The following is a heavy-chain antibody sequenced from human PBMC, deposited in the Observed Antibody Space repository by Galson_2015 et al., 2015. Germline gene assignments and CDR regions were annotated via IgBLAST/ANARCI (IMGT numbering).Heavy chain of an antibody. D-gene: IGHD3-3*01. J-gene: IGHJ5*02. CDR1: GFTFSSYA. Sequence: SLRLSCAASGFTFSSYAMSWVRQAPGKGLEWVSAISGSGGSTYYADSVKGRFTISRDNSKNTLYLQMNSLRAEDTAVYYCAKDPFPPALWSGYLNWFDPWGQGTLVTVSS. CDR3: AKDPFPPALWSGYLNWFDP. V-gene: IGHV3-23*01. CDR2: ISGSGGST.